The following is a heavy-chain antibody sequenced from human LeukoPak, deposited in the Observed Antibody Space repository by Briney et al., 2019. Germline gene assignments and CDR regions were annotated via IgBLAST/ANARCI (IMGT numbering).Heavy chain of an antibody. D-gene: IGHD3-22*01. J-gene: IGHJ4*02. CDR3: ARSYSYDSSGYYGAK. CDR1: GYTFTGQY. V-gene: IGHV1-2*02. CDR2: INPNSGGT. Sequence: GASVKVSCKASGYTFTGQYIHWVRQAPGQGPEWMGWINPNSGGTNYAQKFQGRVTMTRDTSISTAYMEVSSLRSDDTAVYYCARSYSYDSSGYYGAKWGQGTLVTVFS.